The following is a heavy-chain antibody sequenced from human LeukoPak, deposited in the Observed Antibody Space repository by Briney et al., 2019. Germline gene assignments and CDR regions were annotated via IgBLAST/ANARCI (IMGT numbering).Heavy chain of an antibody. CDR1: GDSISTYY. J-gene: IGHJ3*02. CDR3: ARLMDSGYDWDAFDI. V-gene: IGHV4-4*07. CDR2: SFVSGRT. Sequence: SETLSLTCSVSGDSISTYYWSWIRQPAGKGLEWVGRSFVSGRTNYSPSLESRVTMSVDASKNQFSLKLSSVTAADTAVYYCARLMDSGYDWDAFDIWGQGTMVTVSS. D-gene: IGHD5-12*01.